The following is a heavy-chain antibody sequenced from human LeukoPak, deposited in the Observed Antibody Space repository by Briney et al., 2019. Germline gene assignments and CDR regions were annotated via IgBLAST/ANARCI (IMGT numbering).Heavy chain of an antibody. J-gene: IGHJ6*02. V-gene: IGHV3-53*01. CDR2: IYSGGST. D-gene: IGHD1-26*01. Sequence: GGSLRLSCAASEFNFRSYSMSWVRQAPGKGLEWVSVIYSGGSTYYADSVKGRFTISRDNSKNTLYLQMNSLRAEDTAVYYCARSGAFNYGMDVWGQGTTVTVSS. CDR1: EFNFRSYS. CDR3: ARSGAFNYGMDV.